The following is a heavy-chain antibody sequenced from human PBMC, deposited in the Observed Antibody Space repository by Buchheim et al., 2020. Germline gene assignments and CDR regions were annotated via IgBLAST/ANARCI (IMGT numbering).Heavy chain of an antibody. CDR2: IYHSGST. Sequence: QVHLQESGPGLVKPSGTLSLTCAVSGGSISSSNWWTWVRQPPGKGLDWIGEIYHSGSTNYNPSLKSLVTISVDKSKNQSSPKLSSVTAADTAVYYCARNGGNSNFDCWGQGTL. D-gene: IGHD4-23*01. J-gene: IGHJ4*02. CDR1: GGSISSSNW. CDR3: ARNGGNSNFDC. V-gene: IGHV4-4*02.